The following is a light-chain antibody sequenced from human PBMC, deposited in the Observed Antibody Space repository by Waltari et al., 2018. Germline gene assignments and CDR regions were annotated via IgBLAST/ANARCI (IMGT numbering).Light chain of an antibody. Sequence: DVVMTQSPLSLPVTLGQPASISCRSSQSLVHSDGNTYLSWFQQRPGQSPRRLIYRVSNRDSGVPDRFSGSGSGTDFTLRISRVEAEDVGVYYCMQGADWPYTFGQGTKLEIK. CDR1: QSLVHSDGNTY. CDR3: MQGADWPYT. J-gene: IGKJ2*01. V-gene: IGKV2-30*02. CDR2: RVS.